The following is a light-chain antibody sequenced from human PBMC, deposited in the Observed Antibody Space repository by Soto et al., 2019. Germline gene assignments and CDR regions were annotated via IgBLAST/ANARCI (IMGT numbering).Light chain of an antibody. CDR3: TSFTTSRSLVV. J-gene: IGLJ2*01. Sequence: QSALTKPASVSGSPGQSITISCSGTSSDIGGYNFVSWYQQHPGRAPRLLIYEVANRPSGVSDRFSGSKSGNTASLTISGLQTEDEASYYCTSFTTSRSLVVFGGGTKVTVL. V-gene: IGLV2-14*03. CDR1: SSDIGGYNF. CDR2: EVA.